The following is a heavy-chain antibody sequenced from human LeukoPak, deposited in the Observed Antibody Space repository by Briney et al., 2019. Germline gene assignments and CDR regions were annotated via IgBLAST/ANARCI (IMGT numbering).Heavy chain of an antibody. D-gene: IGHD3-10*01. CDR3: ARDHGPTTYYYGSGTDAFDI. J-gene: IGHJ3*02. V-gene: IGHV3-20*04. CDR1: GFTFDDYG. CDR2: INWNGGST. Sequence: PGGSLRLSCAASGFTFDDYGMSWVRQAPGKGLEWVSGINWNGGSTGYADSVKGRFTISRDNAKNSLYLQMNSLRAEDTAVYYCARDHGPTTYYYGSGTDAFDIWGQGTMVTVSS.